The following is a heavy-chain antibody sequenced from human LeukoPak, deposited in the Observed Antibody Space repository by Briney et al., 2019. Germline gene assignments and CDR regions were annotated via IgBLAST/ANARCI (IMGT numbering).Heavy chain of an antibody. CDR3: AKDVDTAMVYDY. V-gene: IGHV3-30*18. J-gene: IGHJ4*02. CDR2: ISYDGSNK. CDR1: GFTFSSYG. D-gene: IGHD5-18*01. Sequence: GGSLRLSCAASGFTFSSYGMHWVRQAPGKGLERVAVISYDGSNKYYADSVKGRFTISRDNSKNTLYLQMNSLRTEDTAVYYCAKDVDTAMVYDYWGQGTLVTVSS.